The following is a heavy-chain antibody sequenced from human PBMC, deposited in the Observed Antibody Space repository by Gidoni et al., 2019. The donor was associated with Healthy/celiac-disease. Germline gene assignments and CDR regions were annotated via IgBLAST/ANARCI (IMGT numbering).Heavy chain of an antibody. Sequence: EVQLLESGGGLVQPGGSLRLSCAASGFTFSSYAMSWVRQAPGKGLEWVSAISGSGGSTYYADSVKGRFTISRDNSKNTLYLQMNSLRAEDTAVYYCAKDIDYDSSGYPTLFDYWGQGTLVTVSS. D-gene: IGHD3-22*01. V-gene: IGHV3-23*01. J-gene: IGHJ4*02. CDR2: ISGSGGST. CDR1: GFTFSSYA. CDR3: AKDIDYDSSGYPTLFDY.